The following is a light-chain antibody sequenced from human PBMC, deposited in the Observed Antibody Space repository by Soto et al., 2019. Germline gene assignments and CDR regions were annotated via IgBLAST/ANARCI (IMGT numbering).Light chain of an antibody. V-gene: IGKV3-20*01. CDR3: HHCGSTPFS. Sequence: EIVLTQSPGALSLSPEERATLSCRASQTVSSSYLAWYRQEPGQAPRLLIYGTSSRATRIPARFSGSGSGTDFPLSTSGLEHEDFSVYYFHHCGSTPFSFGGGTKVE. CDR2: GTS. CDR1: QTVSSSY. J-gene: IGKJ4*01.